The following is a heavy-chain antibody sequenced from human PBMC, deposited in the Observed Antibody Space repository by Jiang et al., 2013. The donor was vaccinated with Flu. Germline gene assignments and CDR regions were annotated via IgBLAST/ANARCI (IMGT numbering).Heavy chain of an antibody. CDR3: AKDVSPIAASGTVLDN. CDR2: ISGAAGP. Sequence: QLLESGGDLVQPGGSLRLSCAASGFTFRNYAMSWVRQAPGKGLEWVSAISGAAGPYYADSVKGRFTISRDNSIHTMYLQMDSLRVEDTAVYYCAKDVSPIAASGTVLDNWGQGTVVTVSS. V-gene: IGHV3-23*01. CDR1: GFTFRNYA. J-gene: IGHJ4*02. D-gene: IGHD6-25*01.